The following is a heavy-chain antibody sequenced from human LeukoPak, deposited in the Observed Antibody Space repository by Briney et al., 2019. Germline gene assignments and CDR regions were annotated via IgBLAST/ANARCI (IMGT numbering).Heavy chain of an antibody. CDR1: GGSFSGYY. CDR3: ASDPPKAAVAGSG. D-gene: IGHD6-19*01. Sequence: SETLSLTCAVYGGSFSGYYWSWIRQPPGKGLEWIGEINHSGSTNYNPSLKSRVTISVDTSKNQFSLKLSSVTAADTAVYYCASDPPKAAVAGSGWGQGTMVTASS. J-gene: IGHJ3*01. CDR2: INHSGST. V-gene: IGHV4-34*01.